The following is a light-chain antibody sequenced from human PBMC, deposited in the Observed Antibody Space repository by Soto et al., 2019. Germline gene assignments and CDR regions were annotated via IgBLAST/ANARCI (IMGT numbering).Light chain of an antibody. V-gene: IGLV2-23*02. CDR3: CSYAGSSTYV. CDR2: EVS. J-gene: IGLJ7*01. Sequence: ALTPPASVSGSPGQSITISCTGTSSDVGSYNLVSWYQQHPGKAPKLMIYEVSKRPSGVSNRFSGSKSGNTASLTISGLQAEDEADYYCCSYAGSSTYVFGTGTQLTVL. CDR1: SSDVGSYNL.